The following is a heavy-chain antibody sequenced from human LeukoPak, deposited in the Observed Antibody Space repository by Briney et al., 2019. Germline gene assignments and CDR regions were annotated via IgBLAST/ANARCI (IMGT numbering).Heavy chain of an antibody. J-gene: IGHJ4*02. D-gene: IGHD3-22*01. CDR2: ISGSGGST. CDR3: AKVTRRPIVETYYFDY. CDR1: GFTFSSYA. V-gene: IGHV3-23*01. Sequence: GGSLRLSCAASGFTFSSYAMSWVRPAPGKGLEWVSAISGSGGSTYYADSVKGRFTISRDNSKNTLYLQMNSLRAEDTAVYYCAKVTRRPIVETYYFDYWGQGTLVTVSS.